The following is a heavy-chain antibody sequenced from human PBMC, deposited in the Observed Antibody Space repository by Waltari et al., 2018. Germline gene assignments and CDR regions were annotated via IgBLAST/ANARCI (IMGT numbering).Heavy chain of an antibody. CDR2: SA. J-gene: IGHJ4*02. Sequence: SAYFTPSLKSRVTISVDSSKNQISMKLSSVTAADTAVYYCARWIGVWKRRSLFYYFDYWGRGTRVTVSS. V-gene: IGHV4-30-2*04. CDR3: ARWIGVWKRRSLFYYFDY. D-gene: IGHD1-1*01.